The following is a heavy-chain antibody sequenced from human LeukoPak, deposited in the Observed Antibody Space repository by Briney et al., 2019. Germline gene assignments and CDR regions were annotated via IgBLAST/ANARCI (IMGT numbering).Heavy chain of an antibody. CDR1: GYTFTSYD. J-gene: IGHJ4*02. CDR3: ARGDTSGYPVN. D-gene: IGHD3-22*01. CDR2: MSPNSGNT. V-gene: IGHV1-8*01. Sequence: ASVKASCKASGYTFTSYDINWVRQAPGQGLEWMGWMSPNSGNTGYAQKFQGRVTMTRNTSISTAYMELSSLRSEDTAVYYCARGDTSGYPVNCGQGTLVTVSS.